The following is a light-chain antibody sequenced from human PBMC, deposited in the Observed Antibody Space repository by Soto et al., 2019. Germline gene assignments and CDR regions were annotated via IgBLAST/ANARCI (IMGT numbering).Light chain of an antibody. CDR3: QQYNSYSSWT. CDR1: ETISSW. V-gene: IGKV1-5*01. J-gene: IGKJ1*01. Sequence: DIQMTQSPSTLSVSVGDGVTITCRASETISSWLAWYQQKPGKAPKLLIYDASSLESGVPSRFSGSGSGTEFTLTISSLQPDDFATYYCQQYNSYSSWTFGQGTKV. CDR2: DAS.